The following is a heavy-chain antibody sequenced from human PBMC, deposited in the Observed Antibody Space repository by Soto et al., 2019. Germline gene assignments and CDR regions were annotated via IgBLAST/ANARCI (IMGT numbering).Heavy chain of an antibody. CDR1: GFTFTSSA. Sequence: GASVTVSCKDSGFTFTSSAFQWVRQARGQRLEWIGWIAVGSGYTNYAQRFQDRVTLTRDMSTATTYMELSRLTSEDTAIYYCAADATAWQQMVPSDYWGQGTLVTVPQ. CDR2: IAVGSGYT. V-gene: IGHV1-58*01. D-gene: IGHD2-8*01. CDR3: AADATAWQQMVPSDY. J-gene: IGHJ4*02.